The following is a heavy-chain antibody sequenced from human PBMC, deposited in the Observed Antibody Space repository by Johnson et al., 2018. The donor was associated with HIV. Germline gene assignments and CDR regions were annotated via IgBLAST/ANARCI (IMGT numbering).Heavy chain of an antibody. CDR3: AREPLDGVYAFDI. J-gene: IGHJ3*02. D-gene: IGHD2-2*03. V-gene: IGHV3-30*03. Sequence: QVLLVESGGGLVQPGGSLRLSCAAPGFTFSSYGMHWVRQAPGKGLEWVAVISYDGRNKYYADSVKGRFTISRDNSKNTLYLQMNSLRAEDTAVYYCAREPLDGVYAFDIWGQGTMVTVSS. CDR2: ISYDGRNK. CDR1: GFTFSSYG.